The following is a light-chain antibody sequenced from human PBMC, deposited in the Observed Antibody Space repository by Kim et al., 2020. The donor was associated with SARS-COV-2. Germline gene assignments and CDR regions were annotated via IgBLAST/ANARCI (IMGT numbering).Light chain of an antibody. V-gene: IGLV1-47*01. J-gene: IGLJ1*01. CDR2: RNN. CDR1: RSNIGSNY. Sequence: QSVLTQSPSASGTPGQRVTISCSGSRSNIGSNYVYWYKQLPGTAPKLLIYRNNQRPSGVPDRFSGSKSGTSASLAISGLRSEDEADYYCAAWDDSLSGQVFGTGTKVTVL. CDR3: AAWDDSLSGQV.